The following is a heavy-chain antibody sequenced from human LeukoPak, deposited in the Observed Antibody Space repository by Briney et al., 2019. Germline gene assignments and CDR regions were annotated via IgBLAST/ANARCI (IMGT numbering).Heavy chain of an antibody. CDR3: TTGRLPYGDYVEIGESDY. D-gene: IGHD4-17*01. CDR1: GFTFSNAW. Sequence: PGGSLRLSCAASGFTFSNAWMSWVRQAPGKGLEWVGRIKSKTDGGTTDYAAPVKGRFTISRDDSKSIAYLQMNSLKTEDTAVYYCTTGRLPYGDYVEIGESDYWGQGTLVTVSS. CDR2: IKSKTDGGTT. V-gene: IGHV3-15*01. J-gene: IGHJ4*02.